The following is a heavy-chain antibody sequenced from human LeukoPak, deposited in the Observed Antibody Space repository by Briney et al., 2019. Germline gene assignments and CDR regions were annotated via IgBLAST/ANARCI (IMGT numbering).Heavy chain of an antibody. J-gene: IGHJ6*03. Sequence: SETLSLTCTVSGGSISSYYWSWIRQPAGKGLEWIGRIYTSGSTNYNPSLKSRVTTSVDTSKNQFSLKLSSVTAADTAVYYCASHLPSMVRGVIYYYYYMDVWGKGTTVTVSS. CDR1: GGSISSYY. V-gene: IGHV4-4*07. CDR3: ASHLPSMVRGVIYYYYYMDV. CDR2: IYTSGST. D-gene: IGHD3-10*01.